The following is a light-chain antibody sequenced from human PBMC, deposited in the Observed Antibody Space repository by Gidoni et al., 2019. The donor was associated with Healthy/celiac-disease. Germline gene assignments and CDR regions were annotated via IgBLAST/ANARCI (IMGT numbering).Light chain of an antibody. CDR1: QSISSW. J-gene: IGKJ1*01. Sequence: DIQVTQSPSTLSASVGDRVTITCRASQSISSWLAWYQQKPGKAPKLLIYDASSLESGVPSRFSGSGSGTEFTLTISSLQPDDFATYYCQQYKSYSGTFGQGTKVEIK. V-gene: IGKV1-5*01. CDR3: QQYKSYSGT. CDR2: DAS.